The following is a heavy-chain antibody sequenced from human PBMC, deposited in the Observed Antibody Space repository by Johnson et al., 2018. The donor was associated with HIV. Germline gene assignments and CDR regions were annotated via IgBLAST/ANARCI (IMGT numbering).Heavy chain of an antibody. CDR3: ARAIAAAGTVGVDAFDI. CDR2: ISYDGSNK. D-gene: IGHD6-13*01. V-gene: IGHV3-30*03. Sequence: QMQLVESGGGVVQPGRSLRLSCAASGFTFSSYDMHWVRQAPGKGLEWVAVISYDGSNKYYADYVKGRFTISRDNAKNSLYLQMNSLRAEDTAVYYCARAIAAAGTVGVDAFDIWGQGTMVTVSS. CDR1: GFTFSSYD. J-gene: IGHJ3*02.